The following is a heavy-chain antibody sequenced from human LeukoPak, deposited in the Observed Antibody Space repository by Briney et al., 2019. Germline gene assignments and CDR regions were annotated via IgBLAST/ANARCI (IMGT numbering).Heavy chain of an antibody. D-gene: IGHD5-12*01. Sequence: PGGSLRLSCAASGFTFSSYSMNWVRQAPGKGLEWVSSISSSSSYIYYADSVKGRFTISRDNAKNSLYLQMNSLRAEDTAVYYCARDKYVDIVATTNYYYYYGMDVWGQGTTVTVSS. J-gene: IGHJ6*02. CDR3: ARDKYVDIVATTNYYYYYGMDV. CDR1: GFTFSSYS. CDR2: ISSSSSYI. V-gene: IGHV3-21*01.